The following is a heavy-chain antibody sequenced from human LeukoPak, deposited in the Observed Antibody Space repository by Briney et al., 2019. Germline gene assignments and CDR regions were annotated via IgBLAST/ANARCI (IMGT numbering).Heavy chain of an antibody. CDR1: GGSFSGYY. D-gene: IGHD2-2*01. V-gene: IGHV4-34*01. CDR2: INHSGST. J-gene: IGHJ3*02. CDR3: ARGLYCSSTSCYENAFDI. Sequence: SETLSLTCAVYGGSFSGYYWSWIRQPPGKGLEWIGEINHSGSTNYNPSLKSRVTISVDTSKNQFSLKLSSVTAADTAVYYYARGLYCSSTSCYENAFDIWGQGTMVTVSS.